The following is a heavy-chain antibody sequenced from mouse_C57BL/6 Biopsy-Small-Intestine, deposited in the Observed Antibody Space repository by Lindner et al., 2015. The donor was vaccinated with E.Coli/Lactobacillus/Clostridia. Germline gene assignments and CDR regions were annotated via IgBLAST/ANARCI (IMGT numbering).Heavy chain of an antibody. D-gene: IGHD1-1*01. CDR3: VRDYYYGSSPYYAMDY. V-gene: IGHV10-3*01. CDR1: GFTFNTYA. Sequence: EVQLQESAEDVQPKGSLKLSCAASGFTFNTYAMHWVRQAPGKGLEWVARIRSKSSNYATYYADSVKDRFTISRDDSQSMLYLQMNNLKAEDTAMYYCVRDYYYGSSPYYAMDYWGQGTSVTVSS. CDR2: IRSKSSNYAT. J-gene: IGHJ4*01.